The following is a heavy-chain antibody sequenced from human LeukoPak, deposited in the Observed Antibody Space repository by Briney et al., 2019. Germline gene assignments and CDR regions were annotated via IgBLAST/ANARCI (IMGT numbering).Heavy chain of an antibody. CDR3: ARQIGVSIDY. V-gene: IGHV3-30*02. D-gene: IGHD5/OR15-5a*01. Sequence: GGSLRLSCAASRFTFSSFDMHWVRQAPGKGLEWVTFIRFDGSNKYHADSVKGRFTISRDNSKNTLYLQMSSLRPEDTAVYYCARQIGVSIDYWGQGTLVTVSS. CDR1: RFTFSSFD. CDR2: IRFDGSNK. J-gene: IGHJ4*02.